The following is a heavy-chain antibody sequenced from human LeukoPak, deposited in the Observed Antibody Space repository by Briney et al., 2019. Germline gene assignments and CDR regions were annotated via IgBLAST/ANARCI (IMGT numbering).Heavy chain of an antibody. J-gene: IGHJ4*02. CDR1: GGSLSGYD. V-gene: IGHV4-34*01. Sequence: SETLSLTCAVHGGSLSGYDWNWIRQTPGKGLEWIGEINHSGSTNYNPSLKSRVTISVDTSKNQFSLKLSSVTAADTAVYYCARGRQWLVNWGQGTLVTVSS. D-gene: IGHD6-19*01. CDR3: ARGRQWLVN. CDR2: INHSGST.